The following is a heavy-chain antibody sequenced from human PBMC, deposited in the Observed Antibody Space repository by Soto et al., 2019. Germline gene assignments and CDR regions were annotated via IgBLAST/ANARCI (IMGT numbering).Heavy chain of an antibody. D-gene: IGHD6-13*01. CDR1: GGSISSYY. Sequence: SETLSLTCTVSGGSISSYYWSWIRQPPGKGLEWIGYIYYSGSTNYNPSLKSRVTISVDTSKNQFSLKLSSVTAADTAVYYCARPFNGYSSSWTNWFDPWGQGTLVTVSS. CDR2: IYYSGST. CDR3: ARPFNGYSSSWTNWFDP. J-gene: IGHJ5*02. V-gene: IGHV4-59*12.